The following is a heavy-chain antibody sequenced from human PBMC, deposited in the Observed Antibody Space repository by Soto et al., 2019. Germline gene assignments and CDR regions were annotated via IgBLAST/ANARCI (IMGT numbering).Heavy chain of an antibody. CDR1: GFTFSSYG. CDR2: FGGGAGRT. D-gene: IGHD3-10*01. CDR3: AKSRSSFFYYGLDV. J-gene: IGHJ6*02. Sequence: GSLRLSCAASGFTFSSYGMHWVRQAPGKGLEWVSGFGGGAGRTFYADSVKGRCTISRDTSKDTLFLQLNSLTAEDTGVYYCAKSRSSFFYYGLDVWGQGTTVTVS. V-gene: IGHV3-23*01.